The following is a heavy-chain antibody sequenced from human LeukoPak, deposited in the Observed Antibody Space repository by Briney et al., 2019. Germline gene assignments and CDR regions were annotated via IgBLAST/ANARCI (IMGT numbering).Heavy chain of an antibody. CDR1: GGSNSAYY. Sequence: SETLSLTCTVSGGSNSAYYWSWIRQPAGKGLEWIGYINYSGRTDYNPSLKGRVTISVDTSKNQFSLKLSSVTAADTAVYYCARYFYDYYFDYWGQGTLVTVSS. D-gene: IGHD3-3*01. CDR2: INYSGRT. J-gene: IGHJ4*02. CDR3: ARYFYDYYFDY. V-gene: IGHV4-59*12.